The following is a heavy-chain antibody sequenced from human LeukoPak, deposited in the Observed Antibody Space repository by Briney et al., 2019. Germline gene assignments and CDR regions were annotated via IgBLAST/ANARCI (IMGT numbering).Heavy chain of an antibody. CDR3: ATHSGYDPRFDP. V-gene: IGHV1-24*01. D-gene: IGHD5-12*01. CDR1: GYTLTELS. J-gene: IGHJ5*02. Sequence: GASVKVSFKASGYTLTELSMHWVRQAPGKGLEWMGGFDPEDGETIYAQKFQGRVTMTEDTSTDTAYMELSSLRSEDTAVYYCATHSGYDPRFDPWGQGTLVTVSS. CDR2: FDPEDGET.